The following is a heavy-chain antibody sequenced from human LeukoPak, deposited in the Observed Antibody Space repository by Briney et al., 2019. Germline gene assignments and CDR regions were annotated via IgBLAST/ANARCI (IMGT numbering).Heavy chain of an antibody. CDR1: GGSISSGSYY. Sequence: SETLSLTXTVSGGSISSGSYYWSCIRQPAGKGLEWIGRIYTSGSTNYNPSLKSRVTISLDTSKNQFSLKLSSVTAADTAVYYCARDKWYFDLWGRGTLVTVSS. V-gene: IGHV4-61*02. CDR2: IYTSGST. J-gene: IGHJ2*01. CDR3: ARDKWYFDL.